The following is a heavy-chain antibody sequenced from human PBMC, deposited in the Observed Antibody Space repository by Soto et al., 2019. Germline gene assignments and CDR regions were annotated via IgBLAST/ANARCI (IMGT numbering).Heavy chain of an antibody. CDR1: RLSLSTSGVG. V-gene: IGHV2-5*02. CDR3: AQRPAYDISTGYYPFDY. J-gene: IGHJ4*02. D-gene: IGHD3-9*01. CDR2: IYWDDGK. Sequence: XGPSLLNPTQSLSLPCPFSRLSLSTSGVGVVWIRQPPGKALEWLALIYWDDGKRYSPPLNTRLNITKYTSKNQVVLTLTNVDPVDTATYYFAQRPAYDISTGYYPFDYWGQGSLVTVSS.